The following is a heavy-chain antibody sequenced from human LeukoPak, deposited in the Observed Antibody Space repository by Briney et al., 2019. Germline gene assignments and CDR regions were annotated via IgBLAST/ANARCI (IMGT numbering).Heavy chain of an antibody. V-gene: IGHV3-7*01. CDR1: GFIFSDYW. CDR3: ATRESSMARSH. J-gene: IGHJ4*02. Sequence: GGSLRLTCAASGFIFSDYWMNWVRQVPGKGLEWVANINEDGSAQDYVDSVRGRFSISRDNAKNSLYLQMNSLRVEDTAIYYCATRESSMARSHWGQRTLVTVSS. CDR2: INEDGSAQ. D-gene: IGHD3-10*01.